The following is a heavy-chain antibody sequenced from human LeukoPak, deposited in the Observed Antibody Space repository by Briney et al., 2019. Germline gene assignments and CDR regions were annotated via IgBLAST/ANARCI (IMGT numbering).Heavy chain of an antibody. V-gene: IGHV1-18*01. CDR3: ASGLWFGELPVED. CDR1: GYTFTSYG. CDR2: ISAYNGNS. D-gene: IGHD3-10*01. J-gene: IGHJ4*02. Sequence: AASVRVSCKASGYTFTSYGISWVRQAPGQGLEWMGWISAYNGNSNYAQKLQGRVTMTTDTSTSTAYMELRSLRSDDTAVYYCASGLWFGELPVEDWGQGTLVTVSS.